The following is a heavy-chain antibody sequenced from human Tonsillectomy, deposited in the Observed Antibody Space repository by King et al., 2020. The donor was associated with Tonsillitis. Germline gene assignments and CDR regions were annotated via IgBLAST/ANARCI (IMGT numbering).Heavy chain of an antibody. Sequence: VQLQESGPRLVKPSETLSLSCTVSGGSITNYFWSWIRQPAGKGLEWIGRVCSDGRTNYNPSLMSRVTMSVDKSKNDFSLKLTSVTAADTAVYYCAREGGDDYNDYFDFWGQGTLVAVSS. CDR2: VCSDGRT. CDR3: AREGGDDYNDYFDF. CDR1: GGSITNYF. V-gene: IGHV4-4*07. D-gene: IGHD5-24*01. J-gene: IGHJ4*02.